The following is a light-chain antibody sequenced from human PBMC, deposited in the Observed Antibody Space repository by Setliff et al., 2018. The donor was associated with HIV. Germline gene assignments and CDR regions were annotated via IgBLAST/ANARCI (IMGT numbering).Light chain of an antibody. V-gene: IGLV2-14*03. J-gene: IGLJ1*01. CDR3: SSYTGGSTYV. CDR2: DVS. Sequence: QSVLTQPASVSGSPGQSITISCTGSSSDVGAFNYVSWYQQHPGKAPKLMIYDVSNRPSGVSNRFSGSKSGNTASLTISGLQAEDEADYYCSSYTGGSTYVFGTGTKATVL. CDR1: SSDVGAFNY.